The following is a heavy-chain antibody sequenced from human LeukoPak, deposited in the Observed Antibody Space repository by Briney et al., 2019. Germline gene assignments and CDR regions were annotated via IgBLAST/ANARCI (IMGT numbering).Heavy chain of an antibody. CDR1: GFTFSSYW. D-gene: IGHD3-22*01. V-gene: IGHV3-74*01. CDR3: VRDFYNSGGN. Sequence: PGGSLRLSCAASGFTFSSYWMHWVRQAPGKGLVWVSRIKTDGSSTGYADSVKGRFTISRDNAKNTLYLHMNSLRAEDTPVYYCVRDFYNSGGNWGQGSLVTVSS. CDR2: IKTDGSST. J-gene: IGHJ4*02.